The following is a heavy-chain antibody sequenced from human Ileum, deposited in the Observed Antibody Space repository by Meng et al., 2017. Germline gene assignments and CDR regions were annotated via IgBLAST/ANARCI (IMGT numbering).Heavy chain of an antibody. V-gene: IGHV4-31*03. D-gene: IGHD6-13*01. CDR2: IYYSGTT. J-gene: IGHJ4*02. CDR3: AREPPAAAGTGADY. CDR1: GGSISSVGYY. Sequence: QVKLQESGPGLVKPSQTLSLTCTVSGGSISSVGYYWSWIRQHPGKGLEWIGYIYYSGTTYYNPSLKSRVTISVDTSKNQFSLKLSSVTAADTAVYYCAREPPAAAGTGADYWGQGTLVTVSS.